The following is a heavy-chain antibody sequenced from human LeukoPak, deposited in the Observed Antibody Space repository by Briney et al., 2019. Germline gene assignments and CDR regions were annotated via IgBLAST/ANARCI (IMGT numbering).Heavy chain of an antibody. CDR1: GYTFTGYY. Sequence: ASVKVSCKASGYTFTGYYMHWVRQAPGQGLEWMGWINPNSGGTNYAQKFHGRVTMTRDTSISTAYMELSRLRSDDTAVYYCARDRGIDYYGSGSYYRHYYYYMDVWGKGTTVTVSS. V-gene: IGHV1-2*02. J-gene: IGHJ6*03. CDR2: INPNSGGT. CDR3: ARDRGIDYYGSGSYYRHYYYYMDV. D-gene: IGHD3-10*01.